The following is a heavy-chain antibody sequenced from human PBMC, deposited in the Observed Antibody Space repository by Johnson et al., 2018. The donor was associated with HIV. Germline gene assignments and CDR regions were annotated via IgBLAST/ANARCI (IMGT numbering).Heavy chain of an antibody. J-gene: IGHJ3*02. CDR3: ASVYYDILTGYYYDAFDI. V-gene: IGHV3-23*04. D-gene: IGHD3-9*01. CDR2: ISGSGGST. Sequence: EVQLVESGGGLVKPGGSLRLSCAASGFTFSSYAMSWVRQAPGKGLEWVSTISGSGGSTYYADSVKGRFTISRDNSKNTLYLQMNSLRAEDTAVYYCASVYYDILTGYYYDAFDIWGQGTMVTVSS. CDR1: GFTFSSYA.